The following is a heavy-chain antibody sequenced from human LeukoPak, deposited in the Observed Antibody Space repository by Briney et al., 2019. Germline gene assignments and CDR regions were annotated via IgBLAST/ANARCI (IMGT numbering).Heavy chain of an antibody. CDR2: IYYSGST. J-gene: IGHJ4*02. Sequence: SETLSLTCTVSGGSISSYYWSWIRQPPGKGLEWIGYIYYSGSTNYNPSLKSRVTISVDMSKNQFSLKLSSVTAADTAVYYCARGEDDSSGPAYWGQGTLVTVSS. CDR3: ARGEDDSSGPAY. CDR1: GGSISSYY. V-gene: IGHV4-59*12. D-gene: IGHD3-22*01.